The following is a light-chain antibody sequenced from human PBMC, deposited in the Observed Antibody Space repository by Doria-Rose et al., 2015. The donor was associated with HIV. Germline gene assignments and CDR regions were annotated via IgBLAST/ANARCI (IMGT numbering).Light chain of an antibody. V-gene: IGKV3-20*01. CDR1: QSFSSTY. Sequence: TQSPGTLSLSPGERATLSCRASQSFSSTYLAWYQQNPVQAPSLLIYDGSTRATGIPDRFSASGSGTDFTLTINRLEPEDLALYYCHQYGTSWTFGQGTKVEI. CDR3: HQYGTSWT. J-gene: IGKJ1*01. CDR2: DGS.